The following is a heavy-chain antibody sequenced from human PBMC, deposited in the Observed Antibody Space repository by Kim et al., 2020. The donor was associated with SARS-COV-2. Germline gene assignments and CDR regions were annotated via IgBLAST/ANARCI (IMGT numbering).Heavy chain of an antibody. Sequence: KFQGRVTMTRNTSISTAYMELSSLRSEDTAVYYCALKYYYDSSGYNVFDYWGQGTLVTVSS. CDR3: ALKYYYDSSGYNVFDY. J-gene: IGHJ4*02. D-gene: IGHD3-22*01. V-gene: IGHV1-8*01.